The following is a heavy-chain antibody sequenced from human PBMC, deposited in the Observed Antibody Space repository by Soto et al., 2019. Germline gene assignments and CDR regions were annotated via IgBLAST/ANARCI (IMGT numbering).Heavy chain of an antibody. CDR3: AREYTITMIVVVISWFDP. D-gene: IGHD3-22*01. CDR1: GFTFSSYA. J-gene: IGHJ5*02. Sequence: QVQLVESGGGVVQPGRSLRLSCAASGFTFSSYAMQWVRQAPGKGLEWVAVISYDGSNKYYADSVKGRFTISRDNSKNTLYLQMNSLRAEDTAVYYCAREYTITMIVVVISWFDPWGQGTLVTVSS. V-gene: IGHV3-30-3*01. CDR2: ISYDGSNK.